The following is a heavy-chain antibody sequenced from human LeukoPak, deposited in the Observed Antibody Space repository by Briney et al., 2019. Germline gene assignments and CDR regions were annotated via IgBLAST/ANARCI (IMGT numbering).Heavy chain of an antibody. V-gene: IGHV1-2*02. Sequence: ASVKVSCKASGYTFTGYYMHWVRQVPGQGLEWMGWINPNSGGTNYAQKFQGRVTMTRDTSISTAYMELSRLRPDDTAVYYCARDAELLWFGELLYHNNWFDPWGQGTLVTVSS. D-gene: IGHD3-10*01. CDR2: INPNSGGT. CDR1: GYTFTGYY. J-gene: IGHJ5*02. CDR3: ARDAELLWFGELLYHNNWFDP.